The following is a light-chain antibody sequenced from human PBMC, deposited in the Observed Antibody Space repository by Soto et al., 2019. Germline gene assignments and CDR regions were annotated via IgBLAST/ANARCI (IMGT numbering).Light chain of an antibody. Sequence: EIVLTQSPATLSLSPGERATLSCRASQSVRSYLAWYQQQPGQAPRLLIYDASNSATGIPARFSGSGSGTDFTLTISSLEPEDFAVYYCQQRSNWLTFGGGTKVEIK. CDR2: DAS. CDR1: QSVRSY. V-gene: IGKV3-11*01. J-gene: IGKJ4*01. CDR3: QQRSNWLT.